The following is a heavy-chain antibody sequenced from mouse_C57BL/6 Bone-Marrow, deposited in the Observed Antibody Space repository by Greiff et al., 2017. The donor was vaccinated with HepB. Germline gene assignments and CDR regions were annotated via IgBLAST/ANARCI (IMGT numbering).Heavy chain of an antibody. Sequence: VKLQESGPGLVQPSQSLSITCTVSGFSLTSYGVHWVRQSPGKGLEWLGVIWSGGSTDYNAAFISRLSISKDNSKSQVFFKMNSLQADDTAIYYCASPSIYYDYSWFAYWGQGTLVTVSA. D-gene: IGHD2-4*01. J-gene: IGHJ3*01. V-gene: IGHV2-2*01. CDR3: ASPSIYYDYSWFAY. CDR1: GFSLTSYG. CDR2: IWSGGST.